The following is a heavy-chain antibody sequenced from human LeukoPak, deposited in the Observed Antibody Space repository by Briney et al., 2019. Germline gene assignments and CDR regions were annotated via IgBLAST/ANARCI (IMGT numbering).Heavy chain of an antibody. D-gene: IGHD4-17*01. Sequence: GASVKVSCKASGYTFTSYGISWVRQAPGQGLEWMGWISAYNGNTNYAQKLQGRVTMTTDTSTSTAYMELRSLRSDDTAVYYCARVGDPFHDYYGMDVWGQGTTVTVSS. V-gene: IGHV1-18*01. CDR2: ISAYNGNT. CDR3: ARVGDPFHDYYGMDV. CDR1: GYTFTSYG. J-gene: IGHJ6*02.